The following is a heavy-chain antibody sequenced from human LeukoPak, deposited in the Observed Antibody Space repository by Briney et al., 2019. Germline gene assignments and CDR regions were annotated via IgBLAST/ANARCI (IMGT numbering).Heavy chain of an antibody. CDR1: GFTFSSYG. D-gene: IGHD5-18*01. CDR2: IRYDGSNK. J-gene: IGHJ4*02. CDR3: AKDVGGRYSYGTDY. Sequence: GGSLRLSCAASGFTFSSYGMHWVRQAPGKGLEWVAFIRYDGSNKYYADSVKGRFTISRDYSKNTLYLQMNSLRAEDTAVYYCAKDVGGRYSYGTDYWGQGTLVTVSS. V-gene: IGHV3-30*02.